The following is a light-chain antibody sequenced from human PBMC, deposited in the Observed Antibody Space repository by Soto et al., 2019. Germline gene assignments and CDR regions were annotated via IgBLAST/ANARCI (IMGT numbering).Light chain of an antibody. V-gene: IGKV3-20*01. J-gene: IGKJ1*01. Sequence: EMVLTQSSGTLSLSPGERATLSCRASQSVSSSYLAWYQQKPGQAPRLLIYGASSRATGLPDRFSGSGSGTDFTLTISRLEPEDFAVYYCQQYGSSPGTFGRGTKVEIK. CDR2: GAS. CDR1: QSVSSSY. CDR3: QQYGSSPGT.